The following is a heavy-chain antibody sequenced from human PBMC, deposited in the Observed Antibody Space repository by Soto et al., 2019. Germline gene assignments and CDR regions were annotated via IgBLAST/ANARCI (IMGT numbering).Heavy chain of an antibody. CDR2: ISGSGGST. CDR3: AKALYLFFYWLSPSPDLFYF. Sequence: GGALRLSCAASGFTFSSYAMSWVRQAPGKGLEWVSAISGSGGSTYCADSVKGRFTISRDNSKNTLYLQMNSLRAEDTAVYYCAKALYLFFYWLSPSPDLFYFSGQ. J-gene: IGHJ3*01. D-gene: IGHD2-15*01. CDR1: GFTFSSYA. V-gene: IGHV3-23*01.